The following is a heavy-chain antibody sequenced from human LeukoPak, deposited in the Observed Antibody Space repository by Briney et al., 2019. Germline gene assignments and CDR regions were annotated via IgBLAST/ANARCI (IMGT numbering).Heavy chain of an antibody. CDR2: ISTSSSYI. V-gene: IGHV3-21*05. Sequence: PGGSLRLSCAASGSTFSSYEMNWVRQAPGKGLEWVSYISTSSSYIHYADSVKGRFTISRDNAKNSLYLQMNSLRAEDTAVYYCARGTLNIPGEHGAFDYWGQGTLVTVSS. J-gene: IGHJ4*02. CDR3: ARGTLNIPGEHGAFDY. D-gene: IGHD1-14*01. CDR1: GSTFSSYE.